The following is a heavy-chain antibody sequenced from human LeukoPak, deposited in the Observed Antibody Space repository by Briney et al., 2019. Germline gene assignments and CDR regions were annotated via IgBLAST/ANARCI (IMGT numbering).Heavy chain of an antibody. CDR1: GFTFSSYW. D-gene: IGHD2-2*01. CDR2: IKQDGSEK. J-gene: IGHJ4*02. Sequence: WGSLRLSCAASGFTFSSYWMSWVRQAPGKGLEWVANIKQDGSEKYYVDSVKGRFTISRDNAKNSLYLQMNSLRAEDTAVYYCARDSNDIVVVPAAIDYWGQGTLVTVSS. V-gene: IGHV3-7*03. CDR3: ARDSNDIVVVPAAIDY.